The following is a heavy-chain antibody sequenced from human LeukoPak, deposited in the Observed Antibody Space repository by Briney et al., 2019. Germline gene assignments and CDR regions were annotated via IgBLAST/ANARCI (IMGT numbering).Heavy chain of an antibody. V-gene: IGHV1-18*04. CDR3: ARVPPSAHQLLSSDY. J-gene: IGHJ4*02. Sequence: ASVKVSCKSSGYTFTNYGISWVRQATGQGLEWMAWISANNGETRYAQNLQGRLTMTTDTSTSTAYMELRSLRPDDTAVYYCARVPPSAHQLLSSDYWGQGTQVTVSS. CDR2: ISANNGET. D-gene: IGHD2-2*01. CDR1: GYTFTNYG.